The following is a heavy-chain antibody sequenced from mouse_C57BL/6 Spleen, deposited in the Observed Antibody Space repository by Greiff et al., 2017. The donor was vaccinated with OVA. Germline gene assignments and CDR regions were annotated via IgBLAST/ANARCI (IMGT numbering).Heavy chain of an antibody. V-gene: IGHV1-50*01. CDR3: ARRTTVRYYFDY. Sequence: QVQLQQPGAELVKPGASVKLSCKASGYTFTSYWMQWVKQRPGQGLEWIGEIDPSDSYTNYNQKFKGKATLTVDTSSSTAYMQLSSLTSEDSAVYYCARRTTVRYYFDYWGQGTTLTVSS. D-gene: IGHD1-1*01. CDR1: GYTFTSYW. J-gene: IGHJ2*01. CDR2: IDPSDSYT.